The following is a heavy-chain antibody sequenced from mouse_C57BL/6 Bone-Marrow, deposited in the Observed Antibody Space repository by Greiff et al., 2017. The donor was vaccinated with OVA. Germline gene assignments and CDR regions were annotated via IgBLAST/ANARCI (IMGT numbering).Heavy chain of an antibody. CDR1: GYTFTSYW. J-gene: IGHJ4*01. Sequence: VQLQQPGAELVRPGTSVKLSCKASGYTFTSYWMHWVKQRPGQGLEWIGVIDPSDSYTNYNQKFKGKATLTVDTSSSTAYMQLSSLTSEDSAVYYCATTGSYYYAMDYWGQGTSVTVSS. D-gene: IGHD4-1*02. V-gene: IGHV1-59*01. CDR2: IDPSDSYT. CDR3: ATTGSYYYAMDY.